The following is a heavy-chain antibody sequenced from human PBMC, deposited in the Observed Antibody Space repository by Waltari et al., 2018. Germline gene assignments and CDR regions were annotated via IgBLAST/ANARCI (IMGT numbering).Heavy chain of an antibody. J-gene: IGHJ6*02. CDR1: GYTFTTSA. CDR3: ARGLYGDSPWYYGMDV. D-gene: IGHD4-17*01. V-gene: IGHV1-3*01. Sequence: QVQVVQSGTEVKKPGASVKVPCTASGYTFTTSAIHGVRQAPGERLEWMGWINVGNANTKYSQKFQGRVTITRDTSASTAYMELSSLRSEDTAVYYCARGLYGDSPWYYGMDVWGQGTTVTVSS. CDR2: INVGNANT.